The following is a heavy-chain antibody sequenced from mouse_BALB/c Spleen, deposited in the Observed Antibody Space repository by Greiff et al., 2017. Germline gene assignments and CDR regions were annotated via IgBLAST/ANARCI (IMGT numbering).Heavy chain of an antibody. Sequence: EVKLVESGGGLVKPGGSLKLSCAASGFTFSDYYMYWVRQTPEKRLEWVATISDGGSYTYYPDSVKGRFTISRDNAKNNLYLQMSSLKSEDTAMYYCARDYGYGAMDYWGQGTSVTVSS. V-gene: IGHV5-4*02. J-gene: IGHJ4*01. CDR2: ISDGGSYT. D-gene: IGHD1-2*01. CDR3: ARDYGYGAMDY. CDR1: GFTFSDYY.